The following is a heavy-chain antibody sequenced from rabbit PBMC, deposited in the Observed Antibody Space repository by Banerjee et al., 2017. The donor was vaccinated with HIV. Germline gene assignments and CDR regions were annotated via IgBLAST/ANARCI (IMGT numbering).Heavy chain of an antibody. D-gene: IGHD1-1*01. Sequence: QSLEESGGDLVKPGASLTLTCTASGFSFSSRYYMCWVRQAPGKGLEWIACIYAGSSGITWYATWVNGRFTISRSTSLNTVDLKMTSLTAADTATYFCARAGSSGGMYFKLWGPGTLVTVS. J-gene: IGHJ4*01. V-gene: IGHV1S43*01. CDR2: IYAGSSGIT. CDR3: ARAGSSGGMYFKL. CDR1: GFSFSSRYY.